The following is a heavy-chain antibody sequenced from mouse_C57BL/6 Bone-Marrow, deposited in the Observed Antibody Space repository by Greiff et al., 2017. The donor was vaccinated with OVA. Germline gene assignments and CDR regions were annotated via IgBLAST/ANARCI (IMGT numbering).Heavy chain of an antibody. V-gene: IGHV2-2*01. CDR3: ASFYSGYGVYAMDY. D-gene: IGHD1-1*01. J-gene: IGHJ4*01. Sequence: VQLVESGPGLVQPSQSLSITCTVSGFSLTSYGVHWVRQSPGKGLEWLGVIWRGGSTDYNAAFISRLSISKDNSKSQVFFKMNSLQADDTAIYYCASFYSGYGVYAMDYWGQGTSVTVSS. CDR1: GFSLTSYG. CDR2: IWRGGST.